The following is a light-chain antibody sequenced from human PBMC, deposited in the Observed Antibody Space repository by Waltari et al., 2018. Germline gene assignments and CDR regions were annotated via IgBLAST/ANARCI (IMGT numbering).Light chain of an antibody. CDR1: QDINNW. J-gene: IGKJ3*01. V-gene: IGKV1D-12*01. Sequence: DIQMTQSPSSVSASVGDRVTITCRASQDINNWLAWYQQKPGKAPKLLFYGSSNLQSGFPSRFSGSGSGTDFTLTISSLQPEDFATYYCQQASSFPITFGPGTKVDIK. CDR2: GSS. CDR3: QQASSFPIT.